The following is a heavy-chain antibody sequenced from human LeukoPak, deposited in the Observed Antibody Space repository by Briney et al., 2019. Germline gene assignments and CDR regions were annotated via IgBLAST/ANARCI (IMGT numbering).Heavy chain of an antibody. CDR3: ARVGSLNYYDSSGYYSPYGMDV. J-gene: IGHJ6*02. Sequence: PGGSLRLSCAASGFTFSDYYMSWIRQAPGKGLQWVSYISSSSSYTNYADSVKGRFTISRDNAKTSLYLQMNSLRAEDTAVYYCARVGSLNYYDSSGYYSPYGMDVWGQGTTVTVSS. D-gene: IGHD3-22*01. CDR1: GFTFSDYY. CDR2: ISSSSSYT. V-gene: IGHV3-11*06.